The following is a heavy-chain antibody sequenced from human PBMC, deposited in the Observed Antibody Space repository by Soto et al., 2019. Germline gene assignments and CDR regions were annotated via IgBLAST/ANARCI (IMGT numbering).Heavy chain of an antibody. Sequence: GGSLRLSCVGSGFIFANAWMNWVRQAPGKGLEWVGRLKSKYVGGTTDYAAPVKGRFTISRDDSKNTLYLQMDNLKIEDTAIYYCTTIIGQSAAGGAWGHGTLVTVSS. CDR1: GFIFANAW. D-gene: IGHD6-13*01. CDR3: TTIIGQSAAGGA. CDR2: LKSKYVGGTT. V-gene: IGHV3-15*07. J-gene: IGHJ5*01.